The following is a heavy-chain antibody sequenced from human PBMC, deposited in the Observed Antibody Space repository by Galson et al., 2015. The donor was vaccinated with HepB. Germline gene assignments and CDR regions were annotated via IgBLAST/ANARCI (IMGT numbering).Heavy chain of an antibody. Sequence: SLRLSCAASGFMFNYYSMNWVRQAPGKGLEWVSSITSSSYIDYADSVKGRFTISRDNAKNSLYLQMNSLRAEDTAGYYCARDASSGDRVHYYGMGVWGQGTTVTVSS. CDR3: ARDASSGDRVHYYGMGV. CDR2: ITSSSYI. V-gene: IGHV3-21*01. D-gene: IGHD1-14*01. J-gene: IGHJ6*02. CDR1: GFMFNYYS.